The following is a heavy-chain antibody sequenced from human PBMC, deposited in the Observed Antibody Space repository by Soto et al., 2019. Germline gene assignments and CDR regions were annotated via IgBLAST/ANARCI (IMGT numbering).Heavy chain of an antibody. CDR3: ARGGIWFGELSFDY. J-gene: IGHJ4*02. CDR2: INAGNGNT. CDR1: GYTFTSYA. V-gene: IGHV1-3*01. D-gene: IGHD3-10*01. Sequence: QVQLVQSGAEVKKPGASVKVSCKASGYTFTSYAMHWVRQAPGQRLEWMGWINAGNGNTKYSQKFQGRVTITRDTXXRTAYMELSSLRSEDTAVYYCARGGIWFGELSFDYWGQGTLVTVSS.